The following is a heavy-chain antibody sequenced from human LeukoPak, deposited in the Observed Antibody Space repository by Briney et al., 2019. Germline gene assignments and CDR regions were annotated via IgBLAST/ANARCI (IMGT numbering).Heavy chain of an antibody. CDR2: IYTSESS. CDR1: GGSLSSGIYY. Sequence: SQTLSLTCTVSGGSLSSGIYYWTWLRQPAGKGLEWIGRIYTSESSNYSPSLNSRVTMSLDTSKNQFSLKLNSVTAADTAVYYCARDNGYGLFDFWGQGTLVSVSS. J-gene: IGHJ4*02. V-gene: IGHV4-61*02. CDR3: ARDNGYGLFDF. D-gene: IGHD5-12*01.